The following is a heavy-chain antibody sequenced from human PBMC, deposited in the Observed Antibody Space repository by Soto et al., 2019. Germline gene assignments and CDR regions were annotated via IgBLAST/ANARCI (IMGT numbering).Heavy chain of an antibody. CDR3: ARGQGIAARRAYYYYMDV. Sequence: SETLSLTCAVYGGSISSGGYYWSWIRQHPGKGLEWIGYIYHSGSTNYNPSLKSRVTISVDTSKNQFSLKLSSVTAADTAVYYCARGQGIAARRAYYYYMDVWGKGTTVTVSS. CDR1: GGSISSGGYY. V-gene: IGHV4-31*11. J-gene: IGHJ6*03. D-gene: IGHD6-6*01. CDR2: IYHSGST.